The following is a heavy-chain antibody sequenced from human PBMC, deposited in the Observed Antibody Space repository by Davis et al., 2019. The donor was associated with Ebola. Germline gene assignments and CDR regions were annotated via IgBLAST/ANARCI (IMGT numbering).Heavy chain of an antibody. D-gene: IGHD6-19*01. V-gene: IGHV3-23*01. CDR1: GFTFSSFG. CDR2: MSASGGVT. CDR3: AKSSVAGNSGMDV. Sequence: PGGSLRLSCAASGFTFSSFGMSWVRQAPGKGLEWISAMSASGGVTHYADSVKGRFAISRDNSKNTLYLQMNSLRAEDTAVYYCAKSSVAGNSGMDVWGQGTTVTVSS. J-gene: IGHJ6*02.